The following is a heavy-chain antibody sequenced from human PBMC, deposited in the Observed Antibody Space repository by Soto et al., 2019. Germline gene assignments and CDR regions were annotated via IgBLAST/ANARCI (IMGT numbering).Heavy chain of an antibody. V-gene: IGHV3-33*01. D-gene: IGHD2-2*01. Sequence: PGGSLRLSWAASGFTFSSYGMRWVRQAPGKGLEWVAVIWYDGSNKYYADSVKGRFTISRDNSKNTLYLQMNSLRSDDTAVYYCAREDRDRETGLVPAAIDGMDVWGQGTTVTVSS. CDR3: AREDRDRETGLVPAAIDGMDV. CDR2: IWYDGSNK. J-gene: IGHJ6*02. CDR1: GFTFSSYG.